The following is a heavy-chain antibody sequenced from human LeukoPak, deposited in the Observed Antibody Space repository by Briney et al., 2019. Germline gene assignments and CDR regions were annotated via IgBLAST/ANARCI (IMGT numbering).Heavy chain of an antibody. CDR2: IIPIFCTA. Sequence: SVKVSCKASGGTFSSYAISWVRQAPGQGLEWMGGIIPIFCTANYAQKFQGRVTITTDESTSTAYMELSSLRSEDTAVYYCAREGYCSGGSCYPGYNWFDPWGQGTLVTVSS. CDR3: AREGYCSGGSCYPGYNWFDP. D-gene: IGHD2-15*01. CDR1: GGTFSSYA. J-gene: IGHJ5*02. V-gene: IGHV1-69*05.